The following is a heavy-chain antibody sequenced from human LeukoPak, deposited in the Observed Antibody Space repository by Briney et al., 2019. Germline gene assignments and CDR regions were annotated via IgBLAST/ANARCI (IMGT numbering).Heavy chain of an antibody. CDR1: GFSFSNYG. Sequence: GGSLRLSCAASGFSFSNYGMNWVRQAPGKGLEWVSSISSSSTYIYSADSVKGRFTISRDDAKNSLYLQMNSLRAEDTAVYYCARDAGAYSSSSPGNYWGQGTLVTVSS. CDR3: ARDAGAYSSSSPGNY. CDR2: ISSSSTYI. J-gene: IGHJ4*02. V-gene: IGHV3-21*01. D-gene: IGHD6-6*01.